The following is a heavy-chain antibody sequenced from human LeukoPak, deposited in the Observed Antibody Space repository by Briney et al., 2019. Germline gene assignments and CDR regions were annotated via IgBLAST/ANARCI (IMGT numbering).Heavy chain of an antibody. V-gene: IGHV3-21*01. D-gene: IGHD2-2*01. CDR1: GFTFRTYS. CDR2: ISTDSTYI. CDR3: ARYGVSSSTSYIDY. J-gene: IGHJ4*02. Sequence: PGGFLRLSCAASGFTFRTYSMNWVRQAPGEGLEWVSSISTDSTYIYYADSVKGRFTISRDNAKNSLYLQMNSLRAEDTAVYYCARYGVSSSTSYIDYWGQGTLVTVSS.